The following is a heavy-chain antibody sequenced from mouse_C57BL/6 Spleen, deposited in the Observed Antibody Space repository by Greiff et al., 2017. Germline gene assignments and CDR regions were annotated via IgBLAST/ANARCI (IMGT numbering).Heavy chain of an antibody. Sequence: VQLKESEGGLVQPGSSMKLSCTASGFTFSDYYMAWVRQVPEKGLEWVANINYDGSSTYYLDSLKSRFIISRDNAKNILYLQMSSLKSEDTATYYCAREGGWFFDYWGQGTTLTVSS. J-gene: IGHJ2*01. CDR2: INYDGSST. V-gene: IGHV5-16*01. CDR3: AREGGWFFDY. D-gene: IGHD2-3*01. CDR1: GFTFSDYY.